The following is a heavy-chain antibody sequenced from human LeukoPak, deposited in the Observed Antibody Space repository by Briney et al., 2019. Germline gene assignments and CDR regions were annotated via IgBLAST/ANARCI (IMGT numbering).Heavy chain of an antibody. CDR1: GYTFTGYY. V-gene: IGHV1-2*06. Sequence: GASVKVSCKASGYTFTGYYMHWVRQAPGQGLEWMGRINPNSGGTNYAQKFQGRVTMTRDTSIGTAYMELSRLRSDDTAVYYCARGPPLYYDILTGVFDYWGQGTLVTVSS. D-gene: IGHD3-9*01. CDR2: INPNSGGT. J-gene: IGHJ4*02. CDR3: ARGPPLYYDILTGVFDY.